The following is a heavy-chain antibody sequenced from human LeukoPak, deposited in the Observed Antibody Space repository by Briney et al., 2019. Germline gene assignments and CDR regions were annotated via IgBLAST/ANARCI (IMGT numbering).Heavy chain of an antibody. Sequence: PGGSLRLSCVASGVTLSNYAMSWARQAPGKGLEWVSGISSSGSGGNTYYADSVKGRFTLSRDNSKNTLYLQMNSLRAEDTAVYYCARWGSGSYHFFDYWGQGTLVTVSS. CDR1: GVTLSNYA. CDR3: ARWGSGSYHFFDY. D-gene: IGHD1-26*01. V-gene: IGHV3-23*01. CDR2: ISSSGSGGNT. J-gene: IGHJ4*02.